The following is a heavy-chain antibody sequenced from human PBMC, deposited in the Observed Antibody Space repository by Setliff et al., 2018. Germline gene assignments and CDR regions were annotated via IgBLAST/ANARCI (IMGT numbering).Heavy chain of an antibody. CDR3: TRDRRLAAPYYYYYYMDV. V-gene: IGHV3-49*04. D-gene: IGHD6-6*01. CDR1: GFTFGDYA. J-gene: IGHJ6*03. Sequence: GGSLRLSCTASGFTFGDYAMSWVRQAPGKGLEWVGFIRSKAYGGTTEYAASVKGRFTISRDDSKSIAYLQMNSLKTEDAAVYYCTRDRRLAAPYYYYYYMDVWGKGTTVTVSS. CDR2: IRSKAYGGTT.